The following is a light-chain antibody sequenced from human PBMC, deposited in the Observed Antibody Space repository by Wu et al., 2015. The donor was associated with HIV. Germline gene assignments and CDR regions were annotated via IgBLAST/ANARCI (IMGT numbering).Light chain of an antibody. CDR2: DAS. CDR3: QEYRYSRT. J-gene: IGKJ1*01. CDR1: QSVSSY. Sequence: EIVLTQSPATLSLSPGERATLSCRASQSVSSYLAWYQQKPGQAPRLLIYDASDRATGIPARFSGSGSGTDFTPTISSLEPEDFAVYYCQEYRYSRTFGPGTKVEIK. V-gene: IGKV3-11*01.